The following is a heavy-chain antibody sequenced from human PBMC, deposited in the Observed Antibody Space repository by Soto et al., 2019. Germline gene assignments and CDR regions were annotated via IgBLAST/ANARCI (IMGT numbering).Heavy chain of an antibody. D-gene: IGHD5-18*01. CDR1: GFTFSSYS. V-gene: IGHV3-21*01. J-gene: IGHJ4*02. Sequence: EVQLVESGGGLVNPGGSLRLSCAASGFTFSSYSMNWVRQATGKGLEWVSSISSSSSYIYYADSVKGRFTISRDNAKNSLYLQMNSLRAEDTAVYYCARDQPGYSYGYGLGYWGQGTLVTVSA. CDR3: ARDQPGYSYGYGLGY. CDR2: ISSSSSYI.